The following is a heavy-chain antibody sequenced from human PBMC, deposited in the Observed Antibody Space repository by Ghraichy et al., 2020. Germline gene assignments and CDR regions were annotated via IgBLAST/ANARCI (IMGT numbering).Heavy chain of an antibody. CDR3: AKDRDNRDYSNYADY. V-gene: IGHV3-23*01. CDR2: ISGSGGST. CDR1: GFTFNNCA. Sequence: LSLTCAASGFTFNNCAMSWVRQAPGKGLEWVSAISGSGGSTYYADSVKGRFSISRDNSKNTLYLQMNSLRAEDTAVYYCAKDRDNRDYSNYADYWGQGTLVTVSS. D-gene: IGHD4-11*01. J-gene: IGHJ4*02.